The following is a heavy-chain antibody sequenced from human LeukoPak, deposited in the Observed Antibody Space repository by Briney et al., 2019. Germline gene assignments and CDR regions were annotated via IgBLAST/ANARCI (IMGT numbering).Heavy chain of an antibody. CDR2: INLSGST. J-gene: IGHJ6*03. D-gene: IGHD3-16*02. V-gene: IGHV4-34*01. Sequence: SSETLSLTCAVYGGSLVVNNGTGTANPPGKGWNGMGKINLSGSTNYNPSLKSRVTISVDTSKNQFSLKLSSVTAADTAVYYCARVPRRRGSYRPPYYMDVWGKGTTVTVSS. CDR3: ARVPRRRGSYRPPYYMDV. CDR1: GGSLVVN.